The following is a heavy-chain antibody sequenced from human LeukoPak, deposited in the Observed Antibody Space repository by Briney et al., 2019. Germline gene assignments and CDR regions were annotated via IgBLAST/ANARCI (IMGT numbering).Heavy chain of an antibody. J-gene: IGHJ4*02. CDR1: GGSISSYY. V-gene: IGHV4-59*01. CDR2: IYYSGST. D-gene: IGHD3-22*01. CDR3: ARAYYDSSGYYSDSSFDY. Sequence: SETLSLTCTVSGGSISSYYWSWIRQPPGKGLEWIGYIYYSGSTNYNPSLKSRVTISVDTSKNQFSLKLSSVTAADTAVYYYARAYYDSSGYYSDSSFDYWGQGTLVTVSS.